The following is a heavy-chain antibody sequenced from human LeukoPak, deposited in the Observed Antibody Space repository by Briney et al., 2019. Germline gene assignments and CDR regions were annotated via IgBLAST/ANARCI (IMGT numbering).Heavy chain of an antibody. CDR1: GGSISSSSYY. CDR3: ARASGYSSGWYGPELDY. Sequence: SETLSLTCTVSGGSISSSSYYWGWIRQPPGKGLEWIGSIYYSGSTYYNPSLKSRVTISVDTSKNQFSLKLSSVTAADTAVYYCARASGYSSGWYGPELDYWGQGTLVTVSS. V-gene: IGHV4-39*07. D-gene: IGHD6-19*01. J-gene: IGHJ4*02. CDR2: IYYSGST.